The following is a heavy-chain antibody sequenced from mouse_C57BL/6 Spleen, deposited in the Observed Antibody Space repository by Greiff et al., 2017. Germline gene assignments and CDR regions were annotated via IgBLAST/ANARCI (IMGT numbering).Heavy chain of an antibody. Sequence: VQLQQSGAELVRPGTSVKMSCKASGYTFTNYWIGWAKQRPGHGLEWIGDIYPGGGYTNYNEKFKGKATLTADKPSSTAYMQFSSLTSEDSAIYYSARSDYDQAMDYWGQGTSVTVSS. V-gene: IGHV1-63*01. CDR3: ARSDYDQAMDY. J-gene: IGHJ4*01. CDR1: GYTFTNYW. D-gene: IGHD2-4*01. CDR2: IYPGGGYT.